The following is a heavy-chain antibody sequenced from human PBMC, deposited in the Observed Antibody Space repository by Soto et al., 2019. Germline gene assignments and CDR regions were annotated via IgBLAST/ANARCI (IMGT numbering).Heavy chain of an antibody. CDR3: ARDHSDTMIVDYGMDV. CDR2: IWYDGSNK. V-gene: IGHV3-33*01. D-gene: IGHD3-22*01. J-gene: IGHJ6*02. Sequence: GGSLRLSCAASGFTFSSYGMHWVRQAPGKGLEWVAVIWYDGSNKYYADSVKGRFTISRDNSKNTLYLQMNSLRAEDTAVYYCARDHSDTMIVDYGMDVWGQGTTVTVSS. CDR1: GFTFSSYG.